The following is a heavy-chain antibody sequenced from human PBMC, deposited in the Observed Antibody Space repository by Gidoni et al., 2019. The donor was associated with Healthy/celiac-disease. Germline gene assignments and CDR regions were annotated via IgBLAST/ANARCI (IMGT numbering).Heavy chain of an antibody. CDR1: GFTFSSYA. CDR2: IAYDGSNK. CDR3: ARDGGSSSDYFDY. J-gene: IGHJ4*02. V-gene: IGHV3-30-3*01. D-gene: IGHD6-6*01. Sequence: QVQLVESGGDVVQPGRSLRLSCAASGFTFSSYAMHWVRQAPGKGLGWVAVIAYDGSNKYYADSVKGRFTISRDNSKNTLYLQMNSLRAEDTAVYYCARDGGSSSDYFDYWGQGTLVTVSS.